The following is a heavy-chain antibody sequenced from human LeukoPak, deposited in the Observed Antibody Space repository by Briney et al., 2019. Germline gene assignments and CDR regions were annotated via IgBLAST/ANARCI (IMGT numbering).Heavy chain of an antibody. J-gene: IGHJ4*02. D-gene: IGHD6-13*01. Sequence: PSETLSLTCTVSGGPISSYYWSWIRQPAGKGLEWIGRIYSSGDTNYNPSLKSRVTMSIDTSKKQFSLNLSSVTAADTAVYYCAAYQQQLAFDYWGQGTPVTASS. V-gene: IGHV4-4*07. CDR1: GGPISSYY. CDR2: IYSSGDT. CDR3: AAYQQQLAFDY.